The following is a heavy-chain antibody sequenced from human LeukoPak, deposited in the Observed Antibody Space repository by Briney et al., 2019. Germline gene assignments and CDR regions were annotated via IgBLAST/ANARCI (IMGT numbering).Heavy chain of an antibody. CDR2: IYHSGST. D-gene: IGHD3-10*01. Sequence: SETLSLTCTVSGGSISSSGYYWGWIRQSPGKGLEWIRYIYHSGSTYYNPSLKSRVTISVDRSKNQFSLKLSSVTAADTAVYYCASTMVRGVLLLDYWGQGTLVTVSS. V-gene: IGHV4-30-2*06. CDR3: ASTMVRGVLLLDY. CDR1: GGSISSSGYY. J-gene: IGHJ4*02.